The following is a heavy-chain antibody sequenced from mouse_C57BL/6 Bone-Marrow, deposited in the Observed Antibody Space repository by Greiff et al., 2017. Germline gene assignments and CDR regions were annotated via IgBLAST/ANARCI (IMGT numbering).Heavy chain of an antibody. D-gene: IGHD2-4*01. Sequence: VQLQQSGPGLVQPSQSLSITCTVSGFSLTSYGVHWVRQSPGKGLEWLGVIWSGGSTDYNAAFISRLSISKDNSKSQVFFKMNSLQADDTARYYCARNLDYDDAMDYWGQGTSVTVSS. J-gene: IGHJ4*01. CDR2: IWSGGST. CDR3: ARNLDYDDAMDY. V-gene: IGHV2-2*01. CDR1: GFSLTSYG.